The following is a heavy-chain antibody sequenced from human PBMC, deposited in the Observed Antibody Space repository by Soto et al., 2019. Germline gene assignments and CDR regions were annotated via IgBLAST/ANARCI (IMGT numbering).Heavy chain of an antibody. CDR2: IYYSGGT. Sequence: SETLSLTCTVSGGSISSGGYYWSWIRQHPGKGLEWIGYIYYSGGTYYNPSLKSRVTISVDTSKNQFSLKLSSVTAADTAVYYCARLTMIVESFDYWGQGTLVTVSS. CDR1: GGSISSGGYY. D-gene: IGHD3-22*01. CDR3: ARLTMIVESFDY. V-gene: IGHV4-31*03. J-gene: IGHJ4*02.